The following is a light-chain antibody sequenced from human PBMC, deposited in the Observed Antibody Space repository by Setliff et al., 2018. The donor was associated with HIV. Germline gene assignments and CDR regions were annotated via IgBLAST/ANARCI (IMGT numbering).Light chain of an antibody. CDR2: GNN. V-gene: IGLV1-40*01. CDR3: QSYDSSLSGFYV. J-gene: IGLJ1*01. Sequence: QSVLTQPPSVSGAPGQRVTISCTGSSSNIGAGYDVHWYQQLPGTAPKLLIYGNNNRPSGVPDRFSVSKSDTSASLAITGLRAGDEADYYCQSYDSSLSGFYVSGTGTKVTVL. CDR1: SSNIGAGYD.